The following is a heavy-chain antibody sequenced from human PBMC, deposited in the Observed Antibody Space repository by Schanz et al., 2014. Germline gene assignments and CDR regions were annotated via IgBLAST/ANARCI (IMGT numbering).Heavy chain of an antibody. CDR1: GFTFSSYG. V-gene: IGHV3-33*06. CDR3: AKDPHPDTGGNPQTFDI. Sequence: QVQLVESGGDVVQPGRSLRLSCAASGFTFSSYGMHWVRQAPGKGLEWVSVIWCDGNNTYYADSVKGRFTISRDNSKNTLSLQMNSLRAEDTALYYCAKDPHPDTGGNPQTFDIWGQGTMVTVSS. CDR2: IWCDGNNT. D-gene: IGHD2-15*01. J-gene: IGHJ3*02.